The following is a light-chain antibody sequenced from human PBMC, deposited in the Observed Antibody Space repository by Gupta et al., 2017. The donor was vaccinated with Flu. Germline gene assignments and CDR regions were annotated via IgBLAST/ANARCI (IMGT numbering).Light chain of an antibody. CDR2: WAS. Sequence: DIVMTQSPDSLAVSLGERATINCKSSQSGLYSSNNKNYLAWYQQKPGQPPKLLIYWASTRESGVPDRFSGSGSGTDFTLTISSLQAEDVAVYYCQQEDSTTWTFGQGTKVEIK. CDR3: QQEDSTTWT. J-gene: IGKJ1*01. V-gene: IGKV4-1*01. CDR1: QSGLYSSNNKNY.